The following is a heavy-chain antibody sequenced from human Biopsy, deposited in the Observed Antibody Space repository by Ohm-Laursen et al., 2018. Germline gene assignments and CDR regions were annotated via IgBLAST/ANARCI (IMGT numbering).Heavy chain of an antibody. CDR3: TRGGYYYDSLAYYYWFDP. CDR2: INAKTGDT. CDR1: GYTFTCYH. V-gene: IGHV1-2*02. Sequence: ASVKVSCKASGYTFTCYHVHWVRQAPGQGLEWMGWINAKTGDTNYAQKFQGRVTMTRDTSISTAYVDLSSLRSDDTAVYYCTRGGYYYDSLAYYYWFDPWGQGTLVAVSS. J-gene: IGHJ5*02. D-gene: IGHD3-22*01.